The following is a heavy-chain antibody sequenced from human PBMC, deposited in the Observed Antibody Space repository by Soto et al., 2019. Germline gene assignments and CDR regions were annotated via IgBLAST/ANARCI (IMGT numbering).Heavy chain of an antibody. V-gene: IGHV4-59*01. CDR2: IYYSGST. CDR3: ARDRGDTAMVRYFDY. J-gene: IGHJ4*02. Sequence: PSETLSLTCTVSGGSISSYYWSWIRQPPGKGLEWIGYIYYSGSTNYNPSLKSRVTISVDTSKNQFSLKLSSVTAADTAVYYCARDRGDTAMVRYFDYWGQGTLVA. CDR1: GGSISSYY. D-gene: IGHD5-18*01.